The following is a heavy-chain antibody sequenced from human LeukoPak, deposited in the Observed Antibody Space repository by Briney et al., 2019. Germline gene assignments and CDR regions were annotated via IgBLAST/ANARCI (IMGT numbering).Heavy chain of an antibody. V-gene: IGHV3-21*01. CDR1: GFTFSSYS. CDR3: ARDRLERRRTPDAFDI. J-gene: IGHJ3*02. D-gene: IGHD1-1*01. Sequence: GGSLRLSCAASGFTFSSYSMNWVRQAPGKGLEWVSSISSSSYIYYADSVKGRFTISRDNAKNSLYLQMNSLRAEDTAVYYCARDRLERRRTPDAFDIWGQGTMVTVSS. CDR2: ISSSSYI.